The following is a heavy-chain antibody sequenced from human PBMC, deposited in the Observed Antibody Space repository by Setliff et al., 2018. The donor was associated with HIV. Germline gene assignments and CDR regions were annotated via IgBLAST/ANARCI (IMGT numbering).Heavy chain of an antibody. CDR2: IYHSGST. D-gene: IGHD3-22*01. Sequence: SETLSLTCAVSGYSISSGYYWGWIRQPPGKGLEWIGSIYHSGSTYYNPSLKSRVTISVDTSKNQFTLKLKSVTAADTAVYYCARATYYYDSSGYYYKSYYFDYWGQGTLVTVSS. CDR1: GYSISSGYY. CDR3: ARATYYYDSSGYYYKSYYFDY. V-gene: IGHV4-38-2*01. J-gene: IGHJ4*02.